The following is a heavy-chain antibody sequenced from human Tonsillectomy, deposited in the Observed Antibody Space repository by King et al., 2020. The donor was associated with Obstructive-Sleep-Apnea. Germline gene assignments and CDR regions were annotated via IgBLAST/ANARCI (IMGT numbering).Heavy chain of an antibody. Sequence: VQLVESGGGLVKPGGSLRLSCAASGFTFSSYSMNWVRQAPGKGLEWVSSISSSSSYIYYADLVKGRFTISRDNAKNSLYLQMNSLRAEDTAVYYGSSVGRSGYYADDFDIWGQGTMVTGSS. CDR2: ISSSSSYI. CDR3: SSVGRSGYYADDFDI. J-gene: IGHJ3*02. V-gene: IGHV3-21*01. CDR1: GFTFSSYS. D-gene: IGHD3-3*01.